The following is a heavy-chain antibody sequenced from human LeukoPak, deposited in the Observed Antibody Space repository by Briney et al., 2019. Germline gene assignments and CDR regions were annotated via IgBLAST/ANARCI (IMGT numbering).Heavy chain of an antibody. J-gene: IGHJ3*02. CDR1: GFTFSDYS. CDR2: ITRSSSGSYI. CDR3: ARDIASMVRGVIRDRAHDAFDI. D-gene: IGHD3-10*01. Sequence: GGSLRLSCAASGFTFSDYSMNWVRQAPGKGLEWVSTITRSSSGSYIYYADSVKGRFTISRDNAKNSLYLQMNSLRAEDTAVYYCARDIASMVRGVIRDRAHDAFDIWGQGTMVTVSS. V-gene: IGHV3-21*01.